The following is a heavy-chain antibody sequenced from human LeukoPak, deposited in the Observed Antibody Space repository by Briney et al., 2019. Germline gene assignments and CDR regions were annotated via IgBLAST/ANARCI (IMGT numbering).Heavy chain of an antibody. V-gene: IGHV1-2*02. J-gene: IGHJ4*02. CDR1: GYTFTGYY. D-gene: IGHD2-15*01. CDR2: INPNSGGT. Sequence: GASVKVSCKASGYTFTGYYMHWVPQAPGQGLEWMGWINPNSGGTNYAQKFQGRVTMTRDTFISTAYMELSRLRSDDTAVYYCARGYCSGGSCSPFDYWGQGTLVTVSS. CDR3: ARGYCSGGSCSPFDY.